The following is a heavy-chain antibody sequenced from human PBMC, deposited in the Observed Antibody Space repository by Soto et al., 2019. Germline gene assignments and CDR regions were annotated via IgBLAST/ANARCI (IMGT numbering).Heavy chain of an antibody. J-gene: IGHJ5*02. D-gene: IGHD6-13*01. V-gene: IGHV3-74*01. CDR1: GFTFSSYW. CDR2: INSDGSST. Sequence: EVQLVESGGGLVQPGGSLRLSCAASGFTFSSYWMHWVRQAPGKGLVWVSRINSDGSSTSYADSVKGRFTISRDNAKNTLYLQMNSLRAEDTAVYYCAREYSSSWYWDHNWFDPWGQGTLVTVSS. CDR3: AREYSSSWYWDHNWFDP.